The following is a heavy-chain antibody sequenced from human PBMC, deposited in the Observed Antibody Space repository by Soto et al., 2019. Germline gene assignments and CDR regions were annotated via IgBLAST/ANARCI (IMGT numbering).Heavy chain of an antibody. D-gene: IGHD3-10*01. V-gene: IGHV3-9*01. CDR3: VKDGPYGSGDYFYYMDV. J-gene: IGHJ6*03. Sequence: GGSLRLSCASSGFTFGDSAMHWVRQAPGKGLEWVSGITWNSGSIGYADSVKGRFTISRDNAKYSLFLQMNSLRAEDTALYYCVKDGPYGSGDYFYYMDVWGKGTTVTVSS. CDR2: ITWNSGSI. CDR1: GFTFGDSA.